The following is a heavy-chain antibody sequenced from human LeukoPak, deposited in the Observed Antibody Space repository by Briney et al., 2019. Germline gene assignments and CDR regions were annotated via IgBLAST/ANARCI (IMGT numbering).Heavy chain of an antibody. CDR1: GFSFSGSA. V-gene: IGHV3-73*01. CDR3: IKEMFAYKCMDV. J-gene: IGHJ6*03. CDR2: IRSRVDSYAT. D-gene: IGHD3-10*02. Sequence: GGSLRLSCAASGFSFSGSAIHWVRQASGNGLEWVGRIRSRVDSYATFYAASVKGRFTISRDDSENTAFLQMDSLKTEDTAVYYCIKEMFAYKCMDVWGKGTTVTVSS.